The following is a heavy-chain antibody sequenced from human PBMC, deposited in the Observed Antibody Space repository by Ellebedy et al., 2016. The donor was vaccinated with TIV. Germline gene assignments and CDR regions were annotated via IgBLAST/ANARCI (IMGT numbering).Heavy chain of an antibody. CDR1: GGSISNYY. D-gene: IGHD4-17*01. V-gene: IGHV4-59*08. CDR3: ARGGTVTSGTPVPEY. J-gene: IGHJ4*02. Sequence: MPSETLSLTCTVSGGSISNYYWNWIRQPPGKGLEWIGAIYYSGSTNYDPSLKSRVTISVDVPKNQFSLKLNSVTAADTAVYYCARGGTVTSGTPVPEYWGQGTLVTVSS. CDR2: IYYSGST.